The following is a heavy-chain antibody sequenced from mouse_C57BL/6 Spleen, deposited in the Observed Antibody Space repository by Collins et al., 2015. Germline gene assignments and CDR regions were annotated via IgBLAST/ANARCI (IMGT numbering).Heavy chain of an antibody. CDR2: IYPGSGNT. V-gene: IGHV1-77*01. Sequence: LQQSGAELARPGASVKLSCKASGYTFTDYYINWVKQRTGQGLEWIGEIYPGSGNTYYNEKFKGKATLTADKSSSTAYMQLSSLTSEDSAVYFCARRGRGNYYYAMDYWGQGTSVTVSS. J-gene: IGHJ4*01. D-gene: IGHD2-1*01. CDR3: ARRGRGNYYYAMDY. CDR1: GYTFTDYY.